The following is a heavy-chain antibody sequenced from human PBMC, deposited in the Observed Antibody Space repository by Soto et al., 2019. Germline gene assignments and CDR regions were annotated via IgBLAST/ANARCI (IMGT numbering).Heavy chain of an antibody. CDR2: IYYSGST. D-gene: IGHD4-4*01. CDR1: GGSISSSSSY. Sequence: SETLSLTCTVSGGSISSSSSYWGWIRQPPGKGLEWIGSIYYSGSTYYNPSLKSRVNILQDTSKNQFSLNLTSMTAADTAVYYCARLGTPDYIMRVHFDSWGQGILVTVSS. J-gene: IGHJ4*02. V-gene: IGHV4-39*01. CDR3: ARLGTPDYIMRVHFDS.